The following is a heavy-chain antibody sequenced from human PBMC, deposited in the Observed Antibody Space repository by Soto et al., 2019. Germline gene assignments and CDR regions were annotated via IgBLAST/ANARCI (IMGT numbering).Heavy chain of an antibody. Sequence: GGSLRLSCAASGFTFSSYSMNWVRQAPGKGLEWVSSISSSSSYIYYADSVKGRFTISRDNAKNSLYLQMNSLRAEDTAVYYCARDRYGFYYYGMDVWGQGTTVTVSS. CDR1: GFTFSSYS. CDR2: ISSSSSYI. CDR3: ARDRYGFYYYGMDV. D-gene: IGHD4-17*01. V-gene: IGHV3-21*01. J-gene: IGHJ6*02.